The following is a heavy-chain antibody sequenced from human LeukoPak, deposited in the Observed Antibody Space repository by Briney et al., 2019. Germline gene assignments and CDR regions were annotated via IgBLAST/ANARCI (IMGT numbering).Heavy chain of an antibody. CDR2: INPNSGGT. D-gene: IGHD2-2*02. CDR3: ASAYCSSTSCYTWGQFDY. J-gene: IGHJ4*02. Sequence: ASVKVSCKASGYTFTSYDINWARQAPGQGLEWMGWINPNSGGTNYAQKFQGRVTMTRDTSISTAYMELSRLRSDDTAVYYCASAYCSSTSCYTWGQFDYWGQGTLVTVSS. CDR1: GYTFTSYD. V-gene: IGHV1-2*02.